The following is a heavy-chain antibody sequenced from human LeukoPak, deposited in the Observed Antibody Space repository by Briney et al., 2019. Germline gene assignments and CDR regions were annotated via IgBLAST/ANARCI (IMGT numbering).Heavy chain of an antibody. D-gene: IGHD1-1*01. J-gene: IGHJ3*02. CDR1: GFTFSSYS. CDR2: ISSSSSYI. CDR3: ARDGQLERRAFDI. Sequence: PGGSLRLSCAASGFTFSSYSMNWVRQAPGKGLEWVSSISSSSSYIYYADSVKGRFTISGDNAKNSLYLQMNSLRAEDTAVYYCARDGQLERRAFDIWGQGTMVTVSS. V-gene: IGHV3-21*01.